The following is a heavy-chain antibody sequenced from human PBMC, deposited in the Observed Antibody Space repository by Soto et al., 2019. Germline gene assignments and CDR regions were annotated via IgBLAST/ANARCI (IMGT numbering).Heavy chain of an antibody. J-gene: IGHJ5*02. CDR1: GASMSTGGYY. Sequence: SQTLSLTCTVSGASMSTGGYYWTWLRQSPGKGLEWIGYIYYSGSPYYNPSLESRVAISLDTSRSQFSLTLHSVTAADTAIYYCARDRHNNFFDPWGQGTLVTVS. D-gene: IGHD6-6*01. CDR3: ARDRHNNFFDP. V-gene: IGHV4-31*03. CDR2: IYYSGSP.